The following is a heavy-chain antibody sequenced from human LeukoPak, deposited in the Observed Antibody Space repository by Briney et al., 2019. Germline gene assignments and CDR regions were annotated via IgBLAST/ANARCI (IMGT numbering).Heavy chain of an antibody. Sequence: GGSLRLSCAASGFTFSSYSMNWVRQAPGKGLEWVSYISSSSSTIYYADSVKGRFTISKDNAKNSLYLQMNSLTAEDTAVYYCSRARIAAPSPNYYHYYYMDVWGKGTTVTVSS. D-gene: IGHD6-6*01. CDR3: SRARIAAPSPNYYHYYYMDV. CDR1: GFTFSSYS. V-gene: IGHV3-48*01. J-gene: IGHJ6*03. CDR2: ISSSSSTI.